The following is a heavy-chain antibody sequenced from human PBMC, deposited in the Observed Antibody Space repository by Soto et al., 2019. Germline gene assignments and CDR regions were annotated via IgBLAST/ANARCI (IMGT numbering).Heavy chain of an antibody. J-gene: IGHJ6*03. V-gene: IGHV3-48*01. CDR1: GFILSDCA. CDR2: ISSSSSVI. D-gene: IGHD7-27*01. CDR3: ARDLSWGSNWYYYMDV. Sequence: EVQLVESGGGLVQPGGSLRLSCATSGFILSDCAMNWVRQAPGKGLEWVSYISSSSSVIDYADSVKGRFTVSRDNARNSLYLQMNSLRAEYTAVYYCARDLSWGSNWYYYMDVWGKGNTGTVSS.